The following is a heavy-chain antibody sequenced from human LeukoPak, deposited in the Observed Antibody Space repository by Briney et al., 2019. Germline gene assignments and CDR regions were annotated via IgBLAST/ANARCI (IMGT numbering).Heavy chain of an antibody. CDR2: ISGSGGST. J-gene: IGHJ4*02. CDR1: GFTFSSYA. Sequence: PGGSLRLSCAASGFTFSSYAMSWVRQAPGKGLEWVSAISGSGGSTYYADSVKGRFTISRDNSKNTLYLQMNSLRAEDTAVYYCAKAKRLMKPYYYDSSGYSTIKYYFDYWGQGTLVTVSS. V-gene: IGHV3-23*01. CDR3: AKAKRLMKPYYYDSSGYSTIKYYFDY. D-gene: IGHD3-22*01.